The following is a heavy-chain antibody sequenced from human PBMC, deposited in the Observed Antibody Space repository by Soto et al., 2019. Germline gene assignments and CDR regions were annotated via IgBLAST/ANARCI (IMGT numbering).Heavy chain of an antibody. CDR2: IIPIFGTA. Sequence: SVKVSCKASGGTFSSYAISWVRQAPGQGLEWMGGIIPIFGTANYAQKFQGRVTITADESTSTAYMELSSLRSEDTAVYYCASPVHLRSGAFDIWGQGTMVTVSS. D-gene: IGHD3-3*01. J-gene: IGHJ3*02. CDR1: GGTFSSYA. V-gene: IGHV1-69*13. CDR3: ASPVHLRSGAFDI.